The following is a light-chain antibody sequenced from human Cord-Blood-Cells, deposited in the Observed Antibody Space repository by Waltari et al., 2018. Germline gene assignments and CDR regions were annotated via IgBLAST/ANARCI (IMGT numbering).Light chain of an antibody. CDR3: QQRSNWPPPT. CDR2: DAS. CDR1: QRVSSY. Sequence: EIVLTQSPATLSLSPGESATLSCRASQRVSSYLAWYQQKPGQAPRLLIYDASNRATGIPARFSGSGSGTDFTLTISSLEPEDFAVYYCQQRSNWPPPTFGQGTRLEIK. V-gene: IGKV3-11*01. J-gene: IGKJ5*01.